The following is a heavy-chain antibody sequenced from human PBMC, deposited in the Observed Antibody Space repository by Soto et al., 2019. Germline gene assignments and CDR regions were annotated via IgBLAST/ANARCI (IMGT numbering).Heavy chain of an antibody. J-gene: IGHJ6*02. Sequence: ASVKVSCKASGYTFTGSYMHCVRQAPGQGLEWMGWINPNSGGTNYAQKFQAWVPMTRDTSISTAYMELSRLRSDDTAVYYCASAFDSGYVGYYYGMDVWGQGTTVTVSS. D-gene: IGHD5-12*01. CDR3: ASAFDSGYVGYYYGMDV. CDR1: GYTFTGSY. CDR2: INPNSGGT. V-gene: IGHV1-2*04.